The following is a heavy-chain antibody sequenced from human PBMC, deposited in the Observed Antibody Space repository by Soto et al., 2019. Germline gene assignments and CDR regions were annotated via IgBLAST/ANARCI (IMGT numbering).Heavy chain of an antibody. CDR1: GYTFTSYA. CDR2: INAGNGNT. Sequence: ASVKVSCKASGYTFTSYAMHWVRQAPGQRLEWMGWINAGNGNTKYSQKFQGRVTITRDTSASTAYMELSSLRSEDTAVYYCARAHCTNGVCYTYYYYYYGMDVWGPGTTVTVSS. V-gene: IGHV1-3*01. D-gene: IGHD2-8*01. CDR3: ARAHCTNGVCYTYYYYYYGMDV. J-gene: IGHJ6*02.